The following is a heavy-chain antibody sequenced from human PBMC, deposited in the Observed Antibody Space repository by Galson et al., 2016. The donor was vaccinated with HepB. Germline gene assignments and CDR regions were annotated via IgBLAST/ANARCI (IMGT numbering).Heavy chain of an antibody. V-gene: IGHV3-30*18. J-gene: IGHJ4*02. D-gene: IGHD3-16*01. CDR3: AKDPSSTALINLEQ. CDR1: GFTFSSYA. Sequence: SLRLSCAVSGFTFSSYAMHWVRRAPGMGLEWVSFISNDGNSVHYGDSVKGRFTVSRDNSNNTLFLQMSNLRPEDSAVYFCAKDPSSTALINLEQWGQGTLVTVSS. CDR2: ISNDGNSV.